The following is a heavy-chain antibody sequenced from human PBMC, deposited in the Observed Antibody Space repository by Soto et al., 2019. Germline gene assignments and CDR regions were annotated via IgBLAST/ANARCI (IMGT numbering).Heavy chain of an antibody. V-gene: IGHV4-59*01. D-gene: IGHD1-26*01. Sequence: QVQLQESGPGLVKPSETLSLTCAVSGGSISGYYWSWIRQPPGKGLEWIGYMYHGWSTNYNPSLKSRLTISADTSKNHCSLKLNSVTAADTAVYYCARGGKSQWQLIDFDYWGRGTLVTVSS. CDR3: ARGGKSQWQLIDFDY. CDR2: MYHGWST. CDR1: GGSISGYY. J-gene: IGHJ4*02.